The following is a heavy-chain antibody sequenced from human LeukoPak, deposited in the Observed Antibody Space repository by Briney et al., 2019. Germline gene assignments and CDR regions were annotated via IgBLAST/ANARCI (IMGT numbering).Heavy chain of an antibody. CDR1: GYTFTSYY. CDR2: INSHSGGT. CDR3: ARYTITAAGSPFDY. D-gene: IGHD6-13*01. V-gene: IGHV1-2*02. Sequence: ASVKASCKASGYTFTSYYVHWVRQAPGQGLEWMGWINSHSGGTDYAHKFQGRVTMTRDTSISTAYMELSRLKSDDTAVYYCARYTITAAGSPFDYWGQGTLVTVSS. J-gene: IGHJ4*02.